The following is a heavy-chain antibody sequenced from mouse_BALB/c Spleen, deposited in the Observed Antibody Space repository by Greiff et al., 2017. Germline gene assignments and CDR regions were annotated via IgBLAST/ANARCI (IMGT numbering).Heavy chain of an antibody. V-gene: IGHV2-2*02. CDR3: ARNGAYYRYDYAMDY. Sequence: VKLMESGPGLVQPSQSLSITCTVSGFSLTSYGVHWVRQSPGKGLEWLGVIWSGGSTDCNAAFISRLSISKDNSKCQVFFKMNSLQATDTAIYYCARNGAYYRYDYAMDYWGQGTSVTVSS. CDR1: GFSLTSYG. J-gene: IGHJ4*01. CDR2: IWSGGST. D-gene: IGHD2-14*01.